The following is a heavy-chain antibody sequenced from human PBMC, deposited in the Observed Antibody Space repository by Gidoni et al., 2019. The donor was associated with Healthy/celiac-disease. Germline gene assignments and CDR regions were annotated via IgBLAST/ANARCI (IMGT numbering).Heavy chain of an antibody. CDR2: RRYDGSNK. CDR1: GFTFSSYG. Sequence: QVQLVESGGGVVQPGRSLRLSCAASGFTFSSYGRHWVRQAPGKGLEWVAVRRYDGSNKYYADAVKGRFTICRNNSKNTLDLKRNRLRAEETAVYYCARDEGGNEGNTDENWFDPWGQGTLVTVSS. D-gene: IGHD3-16*01. J-gene: IGHJ5*02. V-gene: IGHV3-33*01. CDR3: ARDEGGNEGNTDENWFDP.